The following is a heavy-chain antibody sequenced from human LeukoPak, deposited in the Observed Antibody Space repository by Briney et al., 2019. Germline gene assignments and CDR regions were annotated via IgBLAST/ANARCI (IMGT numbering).Heavy chain of an antibody. D-gene: IGHD5/OR15-5a*01. V-gene: IGHV3-23*01. J-gene: IGHJ4*02. CDR2: ISGRVGST. CDR3: AKGNLRGPPPNIDY. Sequence: PGGSLRLSCAASGFTFSSYAMGWVRQAPGKGLEWVSAISGRVGSTYYADSVKGRFTISRDNSKNTLYLQINSLRAEDTAVYYCAKGNLRGPPPNIDYWGQGTLVTVSS. CDR1: GFTFSSYA.